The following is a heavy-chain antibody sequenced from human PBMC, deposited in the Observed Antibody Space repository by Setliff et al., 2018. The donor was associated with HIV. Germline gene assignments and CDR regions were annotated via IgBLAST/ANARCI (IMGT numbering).Heavy chain of an antibody. CDR2: ISSSGGTI. D-gene: IGHD3-3*01. CDR1: GFTFSSYE. J-gene: IGHJ4*02. Sequence: PGESLKISCAASGFTFSSYEMNWVRQAPGKGLEWVSYISSSGGTIYYADSVKGRFTISRDNAKKSLYLQMNSLRADDTAVYYCARAFSGYYFDYWGQGTLVTVSS. V-gene: IGHV3-48*03. CDR3: ARAFSGYYFDY.